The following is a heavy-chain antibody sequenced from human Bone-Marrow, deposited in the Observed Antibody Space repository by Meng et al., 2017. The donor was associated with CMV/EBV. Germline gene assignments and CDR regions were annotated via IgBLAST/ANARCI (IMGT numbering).Heavy chain of an antibody. Sequence: SETLSLTCTVSGGSISSSSYYWGWIRQPPGKGLEWIGSIYYSGSTYYNPSLKSRVTISVDTSKNQFSLKLSSVTAADTAVYYCARLSMSGMDVWDQGPTVTVSS. CDR1: GGSISSSSYY. CDR2: IYYSGST. CDR3: ARLSMSGMDV. D-gene: IGHD2-21*01. J-gene: IGHJ6*02. V-gene: IGHV4-39*07.